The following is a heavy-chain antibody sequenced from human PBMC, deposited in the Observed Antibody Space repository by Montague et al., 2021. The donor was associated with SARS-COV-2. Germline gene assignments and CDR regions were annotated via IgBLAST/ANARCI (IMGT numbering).Heavy chain of an antibody. CDR3: ARGKTVTTFYYYYYGMDV. Sequence: SETLSLTCAAYDGSFSDYSWTWIRQPPGKGLEWIGEINHRGSTNYNPSLKSRVTISVDTSKNQFSLKMTSVTAADTAVYYCARGKTVTTFYYYYYGMDVWGQGTTVTVSS. CDR2: INHRGST. D-gene: IGHD4-17*01. J-gene: IGHJ6*02. V-gene: IGHV4-34*01. CDR1: DGSFSDYS.